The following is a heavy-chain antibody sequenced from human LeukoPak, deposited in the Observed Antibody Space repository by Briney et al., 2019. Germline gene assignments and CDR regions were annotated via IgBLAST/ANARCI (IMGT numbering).Heavy chain of an antibody. CDR1: GGSISSYY. D-gene: IGHD5-24*01. J-gene: IGHJ6*03. V-gene: IGHV4-59*01. CDR2: VHYSGST. Sequence: NPSETLSLTCTVSGGSISSYYWSWIRQPPGKGLEWIGYVHYSGSTKYNPSLKSRVTISVDTSKNQFSLRLTSVTAADTAVYHCARGVRRWLQPNYYYYLDVWGKGTTVTVSS. CDR3: ARGVRRWLQPNYYYYLDV.